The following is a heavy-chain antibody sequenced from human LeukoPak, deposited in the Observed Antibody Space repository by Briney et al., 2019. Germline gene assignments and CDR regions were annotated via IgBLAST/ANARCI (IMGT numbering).Heavy chain of an antibody. D-gene: IGHD2-8*01. CDR2: IYYSGST. Sequence: SETLSLTCTVSGGSIGSYYWSWIRQPPGKGLEWIGYIYYSGSTNYNPSLKSRVTISVDTSKNQFSLKLSSVTAADTAVYYCARAQEDIVLMVYAIGWFDPWGQGTLVTVSS. CDR3: ARAQEDIVLMVYAIGWFDP. V-gene: IGHV4-59*01. CDR1: GGSIGSYY. J-gene: IGHJ5*02.